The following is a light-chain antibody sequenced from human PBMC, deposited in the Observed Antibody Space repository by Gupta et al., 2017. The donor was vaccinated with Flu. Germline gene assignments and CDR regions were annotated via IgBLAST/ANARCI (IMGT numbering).Light chain of an antibody. J-gene: IGKJ1*01. CDR2: AAS. CDR1: QSVRNW. Sequence: DIQMTQSPSTLSASVGDRVTITCRASQSVRNWLAWYQQKPGKAPNLLIYAASTLQSGVPSRFSGSGSGTEFTLTISSLQSDDFATYYCQQYDNGGTFGQGTKVDIK. CDR3: QQYDNGGT. V-gene: IGKV1-5*03.